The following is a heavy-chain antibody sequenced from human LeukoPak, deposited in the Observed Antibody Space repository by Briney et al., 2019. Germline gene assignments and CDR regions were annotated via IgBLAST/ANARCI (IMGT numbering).Heavy chain of an antibody. D-gene: IGHD3-22*01. CDR1: GFTFTSYS. CDR3: ARGGYYYDSSGYYYYFDY. CDR2: TSDRGDYT. V-gene: IGHV3-23*01. J-gene: IGHJ4*02. Sequence: GGSLRLSCAASGFTFTSYSMSWVRQAPGKGLEWVSGTSDRGDYTYYADSVKGRFTISRDSSKNTLFLQMNSLRAEDTAVYYCARGGYYYDSSGYYYYFDYWGQGTLVTVSS.